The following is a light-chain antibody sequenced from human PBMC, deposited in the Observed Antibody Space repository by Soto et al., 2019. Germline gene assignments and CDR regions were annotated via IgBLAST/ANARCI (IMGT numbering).Light chain of an antibody. Sequence: EVVLTHSPVTLSLSPGERATLSLRASQSFRGLLAWYQQKPGQAPRLLIYDAYNRATGIPPRFSGSGSGTDFTLTISSLEPEDSAVYYCQQRHMWPITFGQGTRLQIK. CDR1: QSFRGL. CDR2: DAY. J-gene: IGKJ5*01. V-gene: IGKV3-11*01. CDR3: QQRHMWPIT.